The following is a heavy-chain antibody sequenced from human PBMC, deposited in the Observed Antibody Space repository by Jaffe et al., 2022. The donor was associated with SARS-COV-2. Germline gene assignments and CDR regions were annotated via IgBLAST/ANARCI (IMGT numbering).Heavy chain of an antibody. V-gene: IGHV3-11*01. CDR2: ISSSGSTI. Sequence: QVQLVESGGGLVKPGGSLRLSCAASGFTFSDYYMSWIRQAPGKGLEWVSYISSSGSTIYYADSVKGRFTISRDNAKNSLYLQMNSLRAEDTAVYYCARAISGGSCYKGRACYYYGMDVWGQGTTVTVSS. D-gene: IGHD2-15*01. J-gene: IGHJ6*02. CDR1: GFTFSDYY. CDR3: ARAISGGSCYKGRACYYYGMDV.